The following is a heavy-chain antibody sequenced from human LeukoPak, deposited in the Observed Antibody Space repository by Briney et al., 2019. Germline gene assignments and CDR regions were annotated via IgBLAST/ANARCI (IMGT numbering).Heavy chain of an antibody. Sequence: GRSLRLSCAASGFTFDDYAMHWVRQAPGKGLEWVSGISWNSGSIGYADSVKGRFTISRDNAKNSLYLQMNSLRAEDTALYYCAEDRGSSGYYYFDYWGQGTLVTVSS. CDR3: AEDRGSSGYYYFDY. CDR2: ISWNSGSI. V-gene: IGHV3-9*01. J-gene: IGHJ4*02. D-gene: IGHD3-22*01. CDR1: GFTFDDYA.